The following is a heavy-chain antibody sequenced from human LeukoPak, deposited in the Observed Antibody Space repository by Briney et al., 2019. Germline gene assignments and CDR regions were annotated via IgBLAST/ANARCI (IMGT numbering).Heavy chain of an antibody. Sequence: NPSETLSLTCSVSDGSINSYYWNWIRRPPGKGLEWIGYIYYNGNTNYSPSLKSRVTMSVDTSKSLFSLKVSSVTAADTAVYYCTRGRSNYYGMDVWGQGTTVTVSS. CDR3: TRGRSNYYGMDV. V-gene: IGHV4-59*01. CDR1: DGSINSYY. D-gene: IGHD1-26*01. J-gene: IGHJ6*02. CDR2: IYYNGNT.